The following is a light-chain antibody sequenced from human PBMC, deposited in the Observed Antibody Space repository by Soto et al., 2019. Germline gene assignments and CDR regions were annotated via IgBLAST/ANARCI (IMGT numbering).Light chain of an antibody. V-gene: IGLV2-8*01. CDR1: SSDVGGYNY. J-gene: IGLJ2*01. CDR3: SSYAGSNVV. CDR2: EVS. Sequence: QSALTQPPSASGSPGQSVTISCTGTSSDVGGYNYVSWYQQHPGKAPKLMIYEVSKRPSGVPDRFSGSKSGNTACLTVSGLHAEDEADYYCSSYAGSNVVFGGGTKLTVL.